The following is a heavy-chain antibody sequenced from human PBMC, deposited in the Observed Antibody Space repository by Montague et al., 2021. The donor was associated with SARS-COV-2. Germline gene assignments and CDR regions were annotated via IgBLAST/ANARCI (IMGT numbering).Heavy chain of an antibody. J-gene: IGHJ3*01. D-gene: IGHD1-26*01. Sequence: SETLSLTCTVSGGSIANSHKYWGWVRQPPGKGLEWIAEIHHSGTANCNPSLKSRVTISIDTPKNQFSLNVVSMTAADTAVYYCVNGGYYNYVRGGGWGQGTTVTVSS. CDR3: VNGGYYNYVRGGG. V-gene: IGHV4/OR15-8*02. CDR1: GGSIANSHKY. CDR2: IHHSGTA.